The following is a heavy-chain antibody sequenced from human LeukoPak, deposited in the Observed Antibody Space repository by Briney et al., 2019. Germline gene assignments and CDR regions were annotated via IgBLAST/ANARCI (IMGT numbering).Heavy chain of an antibody. Sequence: ASVKVSCKASGYTFTGYYMHWVRQAPGRGLEWMGWINPNSGGTNYAQKFQGRVTMTRDTSISTAYMELSRLRSDDTAVYYCARGHTYYYDSSGYYPGYWGQGTLVTVSS. D-gene: IGHD3-22*01. J-gene: IGHJ4*02. V-gene: IGHV1-2*02. CDR2: INPNSGGT. CDR1: GYTFTGYY. CDR3: ARGHTYYYDSSGYYPGY.